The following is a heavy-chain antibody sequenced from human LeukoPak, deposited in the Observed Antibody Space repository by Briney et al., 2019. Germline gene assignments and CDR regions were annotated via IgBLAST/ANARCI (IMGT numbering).Heavy chain of an antibody. CDR3: ARAIPGIAAAGY. D-gene: IGHD6-13*01. J-gene: IGHJ4*02. CDR2: MNPNSGNT. V-gene: IGHV1-8*01. Sequence: ASVKVSCKASGYTFTSYDINWVRQATGQGLEWMGWMNPNSGNTGYAQRFQGRVTMTRNTSISTAYMGLSSLRSEDTAVYYCARAIPGIAAAGYWGQGTLVTVSS. CDR1: GYTFTSYD.